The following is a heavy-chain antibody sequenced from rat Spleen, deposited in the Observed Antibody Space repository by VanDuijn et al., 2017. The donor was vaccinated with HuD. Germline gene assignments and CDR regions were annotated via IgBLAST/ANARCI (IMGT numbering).Heavy chain of an antibody. CDR1: GFTFSNSG. J-gene: IGHJ2*01. CDR3: AKVTYYGYYYFDY. D-gene: IGHD1-9*01. V-gene: IGHV5S13*01. CDR2: ITNSGDST. Sequence: EVQLVESGGGLVQPGRSLKLSCVVSGFTFSNSGMAWVRQAPTKGLEWVASITNSGDSTYYRDSVKGRFTISRHNAKTTLYLQMDSLRSEDTATYYCAKVTYYGYYYFDYWGQGVMVTVSS.